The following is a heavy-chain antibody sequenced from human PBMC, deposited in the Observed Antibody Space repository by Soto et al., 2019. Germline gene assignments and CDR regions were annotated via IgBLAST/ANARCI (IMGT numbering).Heavy chain of an antibody. J-gene: IGHJ5*02. CDR1: GYTFTSYG. D-gene: IGHD3-22*01. CDR2: ISAYNGNT. V-gene: IGHV1-18*04. CDR3: ARDQYDSSGSYPGNWFVP. Sequence: ASVKVSCKASGYTFTSYGISWVRQAPGQGLEWMGWISAYNGNTNYAQKLQGRVTMTTDTSTSTAYMELRSLRSDDTAVYYCARDQYDSSGSYPGNWFVPWGQGTLVSVSS.